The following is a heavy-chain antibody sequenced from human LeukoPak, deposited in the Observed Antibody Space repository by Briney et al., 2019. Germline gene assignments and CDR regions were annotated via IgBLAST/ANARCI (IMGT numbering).Heavy chain of an antibody. Sequence: SETLSLTCAVYGGSFSGYYWSWIRQPPGKGLEWIGEINHSGSTNYNPSLKSRVTISVDTSKNQFSLKLSSVTAADTAVYYCARSSGGIYSGYDLTRPYFDYWGQGTLVTVSS. J-gene: IGHJ4*02. V-gene: IGHV4-34*01. CDR2: INHSGST. CDR3: ARSSGGIYSGYDLTRPYFDY. D-gene: IGHD5-12*01. CDR1: GGSFSGYY.